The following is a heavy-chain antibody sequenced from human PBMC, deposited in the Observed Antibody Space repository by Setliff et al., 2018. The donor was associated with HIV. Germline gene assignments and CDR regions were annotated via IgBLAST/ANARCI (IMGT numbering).Heavy chain of an antibody. CDR2: IYNGGGT. CDR3: ATFNFWTGSLVDYYYHSEDV. V-gene: IGHV3-66*01. Sequence: GESLKISCVASGFTVSRAYMSWVRQGAGKGLECVAVIYNGGGTDYSDSVKGRFSISRDNSKNILHLQMNRLRVDDTAVYYCATFNFWTGSLVDYYYHSEDVWGQGTTVTVSS. D-gene: IGHD3-3*01. CDR1: GFTVSRAY. J-gene: IGHJ6*02.